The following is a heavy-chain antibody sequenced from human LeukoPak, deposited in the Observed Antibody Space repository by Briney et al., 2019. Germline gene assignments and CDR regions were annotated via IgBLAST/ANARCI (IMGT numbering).Heavy chain of an antibody. Sequence: ASVKVSCKASGYTFTSYYMHWERQAPGQGLEWMGIINPSGGSTSYAQKFQGRVTMTRDTSTSTVYMELSSLRSEDTAVYYCAGGRSSNAFDYWGQGTLVTVSS. CDR1: GYTFTSYY. J-gene: IGHJ4*02. V-gene: IGHV1-46*01. D-gene: IGHD1-1*01. CDR2: INPSGGST. CDR3: AGGRSSNAFDY.